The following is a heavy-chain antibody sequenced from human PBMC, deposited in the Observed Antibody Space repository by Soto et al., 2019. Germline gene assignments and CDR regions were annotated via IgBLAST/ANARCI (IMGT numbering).Heavy chain of an antibody. J-gene: IGHJ5*02. Sequence: GGSLRLSCAASGFTFSTFGMNWVRQAPGKGLEWISYISSSSTTIFYAGSVEGRFTVSRDNAENSLYLQMNSLRDEDTAVYYCVREKRGAVIGLCWFYPWGHGTLVTVSS. V-gene: IGHV3-48*02. CDR1: GFTFSTFG. CDR3: VREKRGAVIGLCWFYP. CDR2: ISSSSTTI. D-gene: IGHD2-21*01.